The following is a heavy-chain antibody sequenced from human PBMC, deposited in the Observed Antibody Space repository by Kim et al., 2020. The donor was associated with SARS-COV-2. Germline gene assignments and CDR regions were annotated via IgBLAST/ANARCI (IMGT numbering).Heavy chain of an antibody. D-gene: IGHD3-16*01. Sequence: SETLSLTCTVSGDSVRSGVHYWSWIRQPPGKRLEWIGFIYYNGATTSNPSLQSQVTMSRDMSKNQFSLKLGSVTAADTAIDYCARNSCSSWGIGTCYGTDPFDFWGKGTVVTVSS. CDR2: IYYNGAT. J-gene: IGHJ3*01. CDR1: GDSVRSGVHY. CDR3: ARNSCSSWGIGTCYGTDPFDF. V-gene: IGHV4-61*08.